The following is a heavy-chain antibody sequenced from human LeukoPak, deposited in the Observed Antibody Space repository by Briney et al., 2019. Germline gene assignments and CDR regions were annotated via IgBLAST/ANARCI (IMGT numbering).Heavy chain of an antibody. CDR1: GFTFSSYG. CDR2: IRYDGSNK. V-gene: IGHV3-30*02. J-gene: IGHJ3*02. D-gene: IGHD4-17*01. CDR3: AKDLPYGDYALGAFDI. Sequence: GGSLRLSCAASGFTFSSYGMHWVRQAPGKGLEWVAFIRYDGSNKYYADSVKGRFTISRDNSKNTLYLQMNSLRAEDTAVYYCAKDLPYGDYALGAFDIWGQGTMVTVSS.